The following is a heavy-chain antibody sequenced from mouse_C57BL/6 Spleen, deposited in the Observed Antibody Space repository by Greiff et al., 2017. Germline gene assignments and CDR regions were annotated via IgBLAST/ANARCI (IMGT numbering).Heavy chain of an antibody. V-gene: IGHV1-53*01. CDR3: ARSAGYYWYFDV. CDR2: INPSNGGT. Sequence: QVQLKQPGTELVKPGASVKLSCKASGYTFTSYWMHWVKQRPGQGLEWIGNINPSNGGTNYNEKFKSKATLTVDKSSSTAYMQLSSLTSEDSAVYYCARSAGYYWYFDVWGTGTTVTVSS. D-gene: IGHD2-2*01. J-gene: IGHJ1*03. CDR1: GYTFTSYW.